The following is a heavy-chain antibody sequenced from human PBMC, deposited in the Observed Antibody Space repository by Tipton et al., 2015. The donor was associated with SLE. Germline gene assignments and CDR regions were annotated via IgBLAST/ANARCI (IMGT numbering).Heavy chain of an antibody. CDR2: IKQDGSEK. Sequence: GSLRLSCAASGFTFSSYWMSWVRQAPGKGLEWVANIKQDGSEKYYVDSVKGRFTISRDNAKNSLYLQMNNLRAEDTAVYYCARDPHDSSGYYYVDYFDYWGQGTLVTVSS. D-gene: IGHD3-22*01. CDR1: GFTFSSYW. J-gene: IGHJ4*02. CDR3: ARDPHDSSGYYYVDYFDY. V-gene: IGHV3-7*01.